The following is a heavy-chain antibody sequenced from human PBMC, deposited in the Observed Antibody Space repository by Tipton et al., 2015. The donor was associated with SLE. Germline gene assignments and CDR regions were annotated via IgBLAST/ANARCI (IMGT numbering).Heavy chain of an antibody. CDR3: AREGGRTTWDYGMDV. CDR2: INPNSGGT. V-gene: IGHV1-2*06. CDR1: GYTFTGYY. J-gene: IGHJ6*02. D-gene: IGHD3-16*01. Sequence: QSGPEVKKPGASVKVSCKASGYTFTGYYMHWVRQAPGQGLEWMGRINPNSGGTNYAQKFQGRVTMTRDTSISTAYMELSRLRSDDTAVYYCAREGGRTTWDYGMDVWGQGTTVTVSS.